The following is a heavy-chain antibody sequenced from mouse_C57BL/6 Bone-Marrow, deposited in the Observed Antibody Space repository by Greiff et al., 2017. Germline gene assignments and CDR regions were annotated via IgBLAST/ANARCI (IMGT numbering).Heavy chain of an antibody. Sequence: VQLQQSGPVLVKPGASVKMSCKASGYTFTDYYMNWVKQSHGKSLEWIGVINPYNGGTSYNQKFKGKATLTVDTSSSTAYMELNSLTSEDSAVYYCAKGAAQAPWFAYWGQGTLVTVSA. CDR1: GYTFTDYY. J-gene: IGHJ3*01. CDR2: INPYNGGT. CDR3: AKGAAQAPWFAY. D-gene: IGHD3-2*02. V-gene: IGHV1-19*01.